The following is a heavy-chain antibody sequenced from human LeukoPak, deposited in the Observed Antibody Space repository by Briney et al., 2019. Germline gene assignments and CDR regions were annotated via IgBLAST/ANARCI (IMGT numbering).Heavy chain of an antibody. J-gene: IGHJ4*02. Sequence: PSETLSLTCTVSGYSISSGYYWGWIRQPPGKGLEWIGSIYHSGSTYYNPSLKSRVTISVDTSKNQFSLKLSSVTAADTAVYYCARVTVASGPYYFDYWGQGTLVTVSS. D-gene: IGHD5-12*01. V-gene: IGHV4-38-2*02. CDR3: ARVTVASGPYYFDY. CDR1: GYSISSGYY. CDR2: IYHSGST.